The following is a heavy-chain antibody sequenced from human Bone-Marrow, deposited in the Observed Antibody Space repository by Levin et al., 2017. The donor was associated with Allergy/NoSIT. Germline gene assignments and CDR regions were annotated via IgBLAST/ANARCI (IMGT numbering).Heavy chain of an antibody. Sequence: GESLKISCQGSGYHFTDYWIGWVRQLPGKGLEWMGNIYPGDSETRSSPSFQGQVTISVDKSINTAYLQWDSLRASDTAMYSCARQSDELPPVVGGWVKDHYFDYWGQGTLVTVAS. V-gene: IGHV5-51*01. CDR2: IYPGDSET. CDR1: GYHFTDYW. J-gene: IGHJ4*02. D-gene: IGHD2-2*01. CDR3: ARQSDELPPVVGGWVKDHYFDY.